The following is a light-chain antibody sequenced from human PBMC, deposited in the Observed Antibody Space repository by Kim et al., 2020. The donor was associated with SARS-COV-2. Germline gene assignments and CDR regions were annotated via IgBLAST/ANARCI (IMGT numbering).Light chain of an antibody. V-gene: IGKV3-15*01. CDR3: QQYNNWPALT. Sequence: EIEMTQSPATLSVSPGDRATLSCRASQSVSSNLAWYQQKPGQAPRLLIYGASTRATGIPARFSGSGSGTEFTLTISSLQSEDFAVYYCQQYNNWPALTFGGGTKVDIK. J-gene: IGKJ4*01. CDR1: QSVSSN. CDR2: GAS.